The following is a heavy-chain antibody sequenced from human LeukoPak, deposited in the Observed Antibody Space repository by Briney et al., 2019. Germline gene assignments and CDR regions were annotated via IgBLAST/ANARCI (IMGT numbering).Heavy chain of an antibody. J-gene: IGHJ6*02. CDR3: AIAPPRGHKYSSSWYIYYYYGMDV. CDR1: GYTFTSYG. V-gene: IGHV1-18*01. CDR2: ISAYNGNT. Sequence: ASVKVSCKASGYTFTSYGISWVRQAPGQGLEWMGWISAYNGNTNYAQKLQGRVTMTTDTSTSTAYMELRSLRSDDTAVYYCAIAPPRGHKYSSSWYIYYYYGMDVWGQGTTVTVSS. D-gene: IGHD6-13*01.